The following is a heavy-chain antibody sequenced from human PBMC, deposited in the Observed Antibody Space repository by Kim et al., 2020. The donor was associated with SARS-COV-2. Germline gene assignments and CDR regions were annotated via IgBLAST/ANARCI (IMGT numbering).Heavy chain of an antibody. V-gene: IGHV3-15*01. CDR1: GFTFSNAR. CDR3: TTDLSGDPFDY. Sequence: GGSLRLSCAASGFTFSNARLRGVRQATGKCLGGMWRINNKYDVWPSDYAATVKGRFTISRDDSKNTLYLQMNSLKTEDTAVYYCTTDLSGDPFDYWGQGTLVTVSS. J-gene: IGHJ4*02. D-gene: IGHD3-10*01. CDR2: INNKYDVWPS.